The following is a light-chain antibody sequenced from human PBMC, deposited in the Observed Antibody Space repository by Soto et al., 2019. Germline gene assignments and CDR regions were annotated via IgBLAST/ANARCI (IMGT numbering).Light chain of an antibody. CDR3: QQYGNSPIT. Sequence: DIVLTQSPATLSLSPGERVTLSCGASPSVSSSRLAWYQQKPGQAPRLLMYDASRRAFGIPDRFSGSGSGTDFTLTISRLEPEDFAVYYCQQYGNSPITSGQGTRLEIK. V-gene: IGKV3D-20*01. CDR1: PSVSSSR. CDR2: DAS. J-gene: IGKJ5*01.